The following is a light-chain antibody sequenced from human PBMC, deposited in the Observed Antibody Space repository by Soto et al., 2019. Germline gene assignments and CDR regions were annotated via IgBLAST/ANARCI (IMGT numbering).Light chain of an antibody. J-gene: IGKJ1*01. V-gene: IGKV3-20*01. CDR2: GAS. Sequence: EIVLTQSPGTLSLSPGERATLSCRASQSVTSSYLAWFQQKPGQAPRLLIYGASRRATGIPDRFSGSGSGTDFTLTISRLEPEDFAVYYCQHYNNWPPAWTFGQGTKVDIK. CDR3: QHYNNWPPAWT. CDR1: QSVTSSY.